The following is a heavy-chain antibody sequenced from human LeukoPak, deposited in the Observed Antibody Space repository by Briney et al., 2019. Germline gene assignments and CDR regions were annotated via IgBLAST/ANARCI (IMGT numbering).Heavy chain of an antibody. D-gene: IGHD2-15*01. Sequence: SQTLSLTCTVSGGSISSGGYYWSWIRQAPGKGLEGIGYIYYTGNTNYNPSLESRVIISVDTSKNQFSLKLSSVTAADTAVYYCARHECGGSCYPEDYWGQGTLVTVSS. CDR2: IYYTGNT. CDR1: GGSISSGGYY. CDR3: ARHECGGSCYPEDY. J-gene: IGHJ4*02. V-gene: IGHV4-61*08.